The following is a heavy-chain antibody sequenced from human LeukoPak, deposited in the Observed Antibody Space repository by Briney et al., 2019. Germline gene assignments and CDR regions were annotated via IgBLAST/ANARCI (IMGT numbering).Heavy chain of an antibody. Sequence: PGGSLRLSCAASGFTFSSYSMNWVRQAPGKGLEWVSSISSSRSYIYYGDSVTGRFTISRDNAKNTLYLQMNSLRAEDTAVYYCAKANYDILTGYHEYNWFDPWGQGTLVTVSS. D-gene: IGHD3-9*01. J-gene: IGHJ5*02. V-gene: IGHV3-21*01. CDR3: AKANYDILTGYHEYNWFDP. CDR1: GFTFSSYS. CDR2: ISSSRSYI.